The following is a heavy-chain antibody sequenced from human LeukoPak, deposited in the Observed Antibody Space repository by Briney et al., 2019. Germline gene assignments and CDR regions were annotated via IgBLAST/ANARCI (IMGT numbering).Heavy chain of an antibody. Sequence: SVKVSCKASGFTFTSSAVQWVRQARGQRLEWIGWIVVGSGNTNYAQKFQERVTITRDMSTSTAYMELSSLRSEDTAVYYCAAALEAPRYYDARDAFDIWGQGTMVTVSS. J-gene: IGHJ3*02. CDR2: IVVGSGNT. V-gene: IGHV1-58*01. CDR3: AAALEAPRYYDARDAFDI. D-gene: IGHD3-3*01. CDR1: GFTFTSSA.